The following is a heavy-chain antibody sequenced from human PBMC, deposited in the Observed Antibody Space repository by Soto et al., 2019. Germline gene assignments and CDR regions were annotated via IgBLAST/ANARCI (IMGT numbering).Heavy chain of an antibody. V-gene: IGHV3-33*01. CDR3: VRGDNWNDEASDY. CDR1: GFTFSSYG. D-gene: IGHD1-1*01. Sequence: GRSLRLSCAASGFTFSSYGMHWVRQAPGKGLEWVAVIWYDGGNKYYADSVKGRFTISRDNSKNTLYLQTNSLRAEDTAVYYCVRGDNWNDEASDYWGQGTLVTVSS. J-gene: IGHJ4*02. CDR2: IWYDGGNK.